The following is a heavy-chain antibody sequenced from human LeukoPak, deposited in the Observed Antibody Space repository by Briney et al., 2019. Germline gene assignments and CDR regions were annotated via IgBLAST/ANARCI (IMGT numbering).Heavy chain of an antibody. D-gene: IGHD4-17*01. J-gene: IGHJ4*02. CDR3: VRDYDYAPDY. CDR1: GFTFSNYN. CDR2: IRYSGVTM. Sequence: QPGGSLRLSCVASGFTFSNYNMTWVRQAPGKGLEWVSNIRYSGVTMYYADSVKGRFTISRDNARNSLYLQMNSLRDEDTAVYYCVRDYDYAPDYWGQGTLVTVSS. V-gene: IGHV3-48*02.